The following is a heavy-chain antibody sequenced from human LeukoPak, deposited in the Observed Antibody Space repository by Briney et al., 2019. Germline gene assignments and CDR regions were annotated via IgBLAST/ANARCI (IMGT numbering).Heavy chain of an antibody. CDR2: TSSGGGTT. CDR1: GFTFSGYE. V-gene: IGHV3-48*03. D-gene: IGHD6-13*01. J-gene: IGHJ4*02. Sequence: GGSLRLSCAASGFTFSGYEMIWVRQAPGKGLEWVSYTSSGGGTTYYADSVKGRFTTSRDSTKNSLYLQMNSLRAEDTAVYYCAKISGWYGDYWGQGTLVTVSS. CDR3: AKISGWYGDY.